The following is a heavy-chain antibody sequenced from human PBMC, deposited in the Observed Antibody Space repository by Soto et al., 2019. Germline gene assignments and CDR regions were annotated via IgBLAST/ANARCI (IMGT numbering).Heavy chain of an antibody. CDR1: GGSIRSGGYY. CDR2: IYYSGST. CDR3: ARDRLMATAGTARHYFGLDV. J-gene: IGHJ6*02. V-gene: IGHV4-31*03. Sequence: SEALSLTCTVSGGSIRSGGYYWSWVRQSPRRGLEWIGNIYYSGSTYYNPSLKSRLTISVDTSKNQFSLNLSSVTAADTAVYYCARDRLMATAGTARHYFGLDVWGQGTTVTVSS. D-gene: IGHD5-18*01.